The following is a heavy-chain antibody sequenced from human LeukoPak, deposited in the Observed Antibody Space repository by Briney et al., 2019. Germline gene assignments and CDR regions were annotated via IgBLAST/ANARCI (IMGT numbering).Heavy chain of an antibody. Sequence: KPSETLSLTCAVSGGSISSGGYSWSWIRQPPGKGLEWIGSIYYSGSTYNNPSLKSRVTISVDTSKNQFSLRLSTVTAADTAVYYCARGPYYYFDYWGQGTLVTVSS. J-gene: IGHJ4*02. CDR1: GGSISSGGYS. V-gene: IGHV4-30-2*03. CDR2: IYYSGST. CDR3: ARGPYYYFDY. D-gene: IGHD1-26*01.